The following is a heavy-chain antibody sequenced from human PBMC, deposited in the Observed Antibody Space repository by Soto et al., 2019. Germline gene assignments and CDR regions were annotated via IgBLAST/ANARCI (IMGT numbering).Heavy chain of an antibody. V-gene: IGHV3-9*01. CDR2: ISWNSGSI. J-gene: IGHJ3*02. D-gene: IGHD5-12*01. CDR3: AKDTSVGIVATIYRDDAFDI. CDR1: GFTFDDYA. Sequence: EVQLVESGGGLVQPGRSLRLSCAASGFTFDDYAMHWVRQAPGKGLEWVSGISWNSGSIGYADSVKGRFTISRDNAKNSLYLQMNSLRAEDTALYYCAKDTSVGIVATIYRDDAFDIWGQGTMVTVSS.